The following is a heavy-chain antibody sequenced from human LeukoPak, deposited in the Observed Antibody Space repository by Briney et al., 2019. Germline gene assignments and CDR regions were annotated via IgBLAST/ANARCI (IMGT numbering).Heavy chain of an antibody. CDR1: GFTFSNYD. D-gene: IGHD1-26*01. Sequence: GGSLRLSCVASGFTFSNYDMNWVRQAPGKGLEWVSFISSSSSYIYYADSVKGRFTISRDNAKKSVYLQMNSLRAEDTAVYYCARAYSERYGLGYYYMDVWGKGTTVTISS. V-gene: IGHV3-21*01. CDR2: ISSSSSYI. CDR3: ARAYSERYGLGYYYMDV. J-gene: IGHJ6*03.